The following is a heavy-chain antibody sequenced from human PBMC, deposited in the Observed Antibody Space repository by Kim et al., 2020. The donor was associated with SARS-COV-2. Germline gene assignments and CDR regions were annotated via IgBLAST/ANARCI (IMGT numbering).Heavy chain of an antibody. CDR3: ARVPMVVPYYYYYGMDV. D-gene: IGHD2-15*01. V-gene: IGHV4-34*01. CDR1: GGSFSGYY. CDR2: INHSGST. J-gene: IGHJ6*02. Sequence: SETLSLTCAVYGGSFSGYYWSWIRQPPGKGLEWIGEINHSGSTNYNPSLKSRVTISVDTSKNQFSLKLSSVTAADTAVYYCARVPMVVPYYYYYGMDVWGQGTTVTVSS.